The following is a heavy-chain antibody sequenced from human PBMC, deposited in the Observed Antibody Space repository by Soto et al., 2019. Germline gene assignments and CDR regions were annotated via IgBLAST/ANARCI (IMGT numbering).Heavy chain of an antibody. CDR3: ASDQREGNWFDP. Sequence: QLQLQESGSGLVRPSQTLSLTCAVSGGSISSGGYSWNWIRQPPGKGLEWIGYIYHSGSTLYNPSRKSRVXTXVXXSKNQFALKLRSVTAADTAVYSWASDQREGNWFDPGGQGTLVTVSS. J-gene: IGHJ5*02. CDR1: GGSISSGGYS. V-gene: IGHV4-30-2*01. CDR2: IYHSGST.